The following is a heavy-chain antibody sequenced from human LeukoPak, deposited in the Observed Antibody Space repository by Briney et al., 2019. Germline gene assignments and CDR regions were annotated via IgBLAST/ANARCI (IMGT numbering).Heavy chain of an antibody. Sequence: SGTLSLTCAASGVSISSYYWSWIRQPPGKGLEWVAHISYSGTTKYNPSLNSRVTISIDTSKNHFSLKSNSVTAADTAVYYCARYCTSTNNGNWFDPWGQGSLVTASS. CDR3: ARYCTSTNNGNWFDP. J-gene: IGHJ5*02. D-gene: IGHD2-2*01. CDR1: GVSISSYY. CDR2: ISYSGTT. V-gene: IGHV4-59*01.